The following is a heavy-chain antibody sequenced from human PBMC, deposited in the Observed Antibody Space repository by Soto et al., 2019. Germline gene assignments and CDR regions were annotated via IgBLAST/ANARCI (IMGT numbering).Heavy chain of an antibody. J-gene: IGHJ3*02. CDR1: GFTFSSYS. V-gene: IGHV3-48*02. CDR3: ARDQWELLSQDAFDI. CDR2: ISSSSSTI. Sequence: GGSLRLSCAASGFTFSSYSMNWVRQAPGKGLEWVSYISSSSSTIYYADSVKGRFTISRDNAKNSLYLQMNSLRDEDTAVYYCARDQWELLSQDAFDIWGQGTMVTVSS. D-gene: IGHD1-26*01.